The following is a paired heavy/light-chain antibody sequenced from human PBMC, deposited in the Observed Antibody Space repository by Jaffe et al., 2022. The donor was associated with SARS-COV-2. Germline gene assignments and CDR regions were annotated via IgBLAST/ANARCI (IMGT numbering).Light chain of an antibody. CDR3: QQYGGSSPRT. V-gene: IGKV3-20*01. J-gene: IGKJ1*01. Sequence: FVLTQSPGTLSLSPGERATLSCRASQSVRTSELAWYQHKPGQAPRLLIYAASSRATGIPDRFSGSGSGTDFTLTISRLEPEDFAVYYCQQYGGSSPRTFGQGTKVEIK. CDR2: AAS. CDR1: QSVRTSE.
Heavy chain of an antibody. D-gene: IGHD2-2*01. V-gene: IGHV3-64*07. CDR1: GFSFSSYS. Sequence: EVQLVESGGALVQPGGSLRLSCAASGFSFSSYSMHWVRQAPGKELEFVSVINGERTVSFYADSVKGRFSISRDNSKDTLYLQMGGLRVEDTAVYHCAREGGALDQWYYDLWGRGTLVTVSP. CDR3: AREGGALDQWYYDL. J-gene: IGHJ2*01. CDR2: INGERTVS.